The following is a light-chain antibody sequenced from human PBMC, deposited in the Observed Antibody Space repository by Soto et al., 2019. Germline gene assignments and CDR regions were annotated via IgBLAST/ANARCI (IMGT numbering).Light chain of an antibody. CDR2: GAS. CDR3: QHYAGSPLT. V-gene: IGKV3-20*01. J-gene: IGKJ1*01. Sequence: EIVLTQSPGTLSLSPGERATLSCRASQSVSKYLAWYQQKPGQAPRVLLYGASSRATGIPDRFSGSGSGTDFTLTISRLEPEDFAVYYCQHYAGSPLTFVQGTKVEIK. CDR1: QSVSKY.